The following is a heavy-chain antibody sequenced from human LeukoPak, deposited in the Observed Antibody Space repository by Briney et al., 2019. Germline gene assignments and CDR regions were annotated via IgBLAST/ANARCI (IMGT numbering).Heavy chain of an antibody. CDR2: IYYSGST. Sequence: SETLSLTCTVSGGSISSYYWSWIRQPPGKGLEWIGYIYYSGSTNYNPSLKSRVTISVDTSKNQFSLKLSSVTAADTAMYYCARDSTSMGDFDYWGQGTLVTVSS. CDR1: GGSISSYY. V-gene: IGHV4-59*01. CDR3: ARDSTSMGDFDY. D-gene: IGHD5-18*01. J-gene: IGHJ4*02.